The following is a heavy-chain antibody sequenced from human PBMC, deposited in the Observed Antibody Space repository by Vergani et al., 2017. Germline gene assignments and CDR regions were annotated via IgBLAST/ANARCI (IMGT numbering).Heavy chain of an antibody. Sequence: QVQLVESGGGVVQPGRSLRLSCAASGFTFSSYGMHWVRQAPGKGLEWVAFISYDGSNKYYADSVKGRFTISRDNSKNTLYLQMNSLRAEDTAVYYCANSGGTSITGTTLGYWGQGTLVTVSS. V-gene: IGHV3-30*18. D-gene: IGHD1-20*01. J-gene: IGHJ4*02. CDR1: GFTFSSYG. CDR2: ISYDGSNK. CDR3: ANSGGTSITGTTLGY.